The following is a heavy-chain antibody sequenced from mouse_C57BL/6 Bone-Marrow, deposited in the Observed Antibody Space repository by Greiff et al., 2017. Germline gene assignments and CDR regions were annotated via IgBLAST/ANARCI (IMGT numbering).Heavy chain of an antibody. CDR1: GFSFNTYA. CDR2: IRSKSNNYAT. D-gene: IGHD1-1*01. J-gene: IGHJ4*01. CDR3: VRHYYGSYAMDY. Sequence: EVQLVESGGGLVPPKGSLKLSCAASGFSFNTYAMNWVRQAPGKGLEWVARIRSKSNNYATYYADSVKDRFTISRDDSESMLYLQMNNLKTEDTAMYYCVRHYYGSYAMDYWGQGTSVTVSS. V-gene: IGHV10-1*01.